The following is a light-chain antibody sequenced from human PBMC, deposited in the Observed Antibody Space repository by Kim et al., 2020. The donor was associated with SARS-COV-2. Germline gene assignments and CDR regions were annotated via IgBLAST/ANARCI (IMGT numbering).Light chain of an antibody. CDR2: DTG. CDR1: TGAVTPTHY. Sequence: PGGPGTLTVACSTGAVTPTHYPYWFQKKPGEVPRTLIFDTGSRHSWTPARFSGSLSGDKAVLTLAGAQPEDEGDYYCLLSFSGIRVFGGGTKVTVL. V-gene: IGLV7-46*01. J-gene: IGLJ3*02. CDR3: LLSFSGIRV.